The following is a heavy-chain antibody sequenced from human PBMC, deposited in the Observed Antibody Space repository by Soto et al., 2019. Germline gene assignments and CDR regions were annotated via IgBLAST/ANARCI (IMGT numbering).Heavy chain of an antibody. V-gene: IGHV1-3*01. D-gene: IGHD6-19*01. Sequence: GASVKVSCKASGYTFTSYAMHWVRQAPGQRLEWMGWINAGNGNTKYSQKFQGRVTITRDTSASTAYMELSSLRSEDTAVYYCAREGDIAVADRFDYWGQGTLVTVSP. CDR3: AREGDIAVADRFDY. CDR1: GYTFTSYA. CDR2: INAGNGNT. J-gene: IGHJ4*02.